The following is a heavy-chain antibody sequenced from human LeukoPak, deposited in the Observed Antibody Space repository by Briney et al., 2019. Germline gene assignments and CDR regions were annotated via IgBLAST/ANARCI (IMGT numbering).Heavy chain of an antibody. D-gene: IGHD3-22*01. CDR3: AREYYDSSGTKYAFDI. J-gene: IGHJ3*02. CDR1: GYTFIDYY. CDR2: IDPHSGGT. V-gene: IGHV1-2*02. Sequence: PSASVTVSCKASGYTFIDYYIHWVRQAPGQGLEWIGCIDPHSGGTKYAQKLQGRVTMTRDTSISTAYMELSRLRSDDTAMFYCAREYYDSSGTKYAFDIWGQGTMVTVSS.